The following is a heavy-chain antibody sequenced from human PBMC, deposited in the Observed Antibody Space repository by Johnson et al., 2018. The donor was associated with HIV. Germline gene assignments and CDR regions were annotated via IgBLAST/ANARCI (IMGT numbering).Heavy chain of an antibody. CDR1: GFTFSDYA. CDR3: AKRRVAGDDAFDV. J-gene: IGHJ3*01. CDR2: ISYDAKNK. V-gene: IGHV3-30*04. Sequence: QVQLVESGGGVVQPGRSLRLSCVASGFTFSDYAVHWVRQAPGKGLEWVAVISYDAKNKYYADSVKGRFTISRDNSKNTLYLQMNSLRAEDTAMYYCAKRRVAGDDAFDVWGQGTMVIVSS. D-gene: IGHD6-19*01.